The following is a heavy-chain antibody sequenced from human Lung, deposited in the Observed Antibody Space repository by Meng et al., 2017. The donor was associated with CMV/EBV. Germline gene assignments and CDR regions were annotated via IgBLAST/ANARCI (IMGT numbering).Heavy chain of an antibody. Sequence: VQLQVSGPGRVKPSGTLSLTCAVSGGSNSSSNWWSWVRQPPGKGLEWIGEIYHSGSTNYNPSLKSRVTISVDKSKNQFSLKLSSVTAADTAVYYCASFPPPGKQWLVTDYWGQGTLVTVSS. CDR3: ASFPPPGKQWLVTDY. V-gene: IGHV4-4*02. CDR2: IYHSGST. D-gene: IGHD6-19*01. CDR1: GGSNSSSNW. J-gene: IGHJ4*02.